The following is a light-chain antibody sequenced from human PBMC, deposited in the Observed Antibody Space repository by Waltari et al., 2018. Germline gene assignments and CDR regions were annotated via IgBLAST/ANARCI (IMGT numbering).Light chain of an antibody. Sequence: SSGLTQPPSVSVSTGQTATITCSGSKLGNTFASWYQQRPGQSPVLVIYQDKKRPSGIPWRFSGSTSGYTATLTISGALPMDEADYYCLAWDFSTAWTFGTGTRVTVL. CDR2: QDK. CDR1: KLGNTF. J-gene: IGLJ1*01. CDR3: LAWDFSTAWT. V-gene: IGLV3-1*01.